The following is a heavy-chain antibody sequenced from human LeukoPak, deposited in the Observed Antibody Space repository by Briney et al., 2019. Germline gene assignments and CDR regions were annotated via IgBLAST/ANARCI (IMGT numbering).Heavy chain of an antibody. D-gene: IGHD3-10*01. CDR2: IRSKAYGGTT. CDR3: TRDPVRGLLWFGESFDY. CDR1: GFTFGDYA. Sequence: GGSLRLSCTASGFTFGDYAISWFRQAPGKGLEWVGFIRSKAYGGTTEYAASVKGRFTISRDDSKSIAYLQMNSLKTEDTAVYYCTRDPVRGLLWFGESFDYWGQGTLVTVSS. V-gene: IGHV3-49*03. J-gene: IGHJ4*02.